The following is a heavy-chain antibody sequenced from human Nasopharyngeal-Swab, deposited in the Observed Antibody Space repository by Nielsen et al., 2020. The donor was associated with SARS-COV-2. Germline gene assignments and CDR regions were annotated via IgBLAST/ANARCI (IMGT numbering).Heavy chain of an antibody. CDR1: GGIFSSYA. D-gene: IGHD6-19*01. Sequence: SVKVSCKASGGIFSSYAIGWVRQAPGQGLEWMGGIIPIFGTANYAQKFQGRVTITADESTSTAYMELSSLRSEDTAVYYCARGGWKRYYYYYMDVWGKGTTVTVSS. CDR2: IIPIFGTA. J-gene: IGHJ6*03. V-gene: IGHV1-69*13. CDR3: ARGGWKRYYYYYMDV.